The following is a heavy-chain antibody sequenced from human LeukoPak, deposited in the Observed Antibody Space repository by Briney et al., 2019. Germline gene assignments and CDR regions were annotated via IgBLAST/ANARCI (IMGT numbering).Heavy chain of an antibody. V-gene: IGHV4-39*01. Sequence: SETLSLTCTVSGGSISSSSYYWGWIRQPPGKGLEWIGSIYYSGSTYYNPSLKSRVTISVDTSKNQFSLKLSSVTAADTAVYYCARQDTAMVYFDYWGQGTLVTVSS. CDR2: IYYSGST. J-gene: IGHJ4*02. CDR1: GGSISSSSYY. CDR3: ARQDTAMVYFDY. D-gene: IGHD5-18*01.